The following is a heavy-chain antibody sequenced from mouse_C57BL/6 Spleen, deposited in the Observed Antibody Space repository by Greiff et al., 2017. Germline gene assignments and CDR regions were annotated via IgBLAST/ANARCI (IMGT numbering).Heavy chain of an antibody. CDR1: GYTFTSYW. CDR2: IYPSDSET. J-gene: IGHJ2*01. Sequence: QVQLQQPGAELVRPGSSVKLSCKASGYTFTSYWMDWVKQRPGQGLEWIGNIYPSDSETHYNQKFKDKATLTVDKSSSTAYMQLSSLTSEDSAVYYCARLGYDCDGGYWGQGTTLTVAS. D-gene: IGHD2-4*01. V-gene: IGHV1-61*01. CDR3: ARLGYDCDGGY.